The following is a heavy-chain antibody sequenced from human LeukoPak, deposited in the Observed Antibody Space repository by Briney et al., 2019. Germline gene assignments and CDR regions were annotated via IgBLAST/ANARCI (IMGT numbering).Heavy chain of an antibody. CDR1: GFTFRDAG. CDR2: IKSKTDGGTT. J-gene: IGHJ4*02. D-gene: IGHD5-18*01. Sequence: GGSLRLSCAASGFTFRDAGMSWVRQAPGKGLEWVGRIKSKTDGGTTDYAAPVKGRFTISRDDSKNTLYLQMSSLKTEDTAVYFCAHRDTAMVRVDYWGQGTLVTVSS. CDR3: AHRDTAMVRVDY. V-gene: IGHV3-15*01.